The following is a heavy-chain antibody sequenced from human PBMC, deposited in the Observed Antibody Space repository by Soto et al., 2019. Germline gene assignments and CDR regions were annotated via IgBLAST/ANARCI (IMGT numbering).Heavy chain of an antibody. V-gene: IGHV4-59*01. CDR1: CDSISSYY. Sequence: SLTCTVSCDSISSYYWSWILQPPGKGREWIGYIYYSGSTNYNPSLKSRVTISVDTPKNQFSLKLTSVTAADTAVYYCARGVATIVPWGQGTLVTVSS. CDR2: IYYSGST. CDR3: ARGVATIVP. D-gene: IGHD5-12*01. J-gene: IGHJ5*02.